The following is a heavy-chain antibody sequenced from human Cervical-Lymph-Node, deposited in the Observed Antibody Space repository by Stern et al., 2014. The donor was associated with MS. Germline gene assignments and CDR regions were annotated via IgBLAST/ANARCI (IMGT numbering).Heavy chain of an antibody. D-gene: IGHD5-12*01. Sequence: EVQLVESGGGLVKPGGSLRLSCAASGFTFSSYSMNWVRQAPGKGLEWVSSISSSSSYIYYADSVKGRFTISRDNAKNSLYLQMNSLRAEDTAVYYCASSGYGPKYWYFDLWGRGTLVTVSS. J-gene: IGHJ2*01. CDR3: ASSGYGPKYWYFDL. CDR2: ISSSSSYI. V-gene: IGHV3-21*01. CDR1: GFTFSSYS.